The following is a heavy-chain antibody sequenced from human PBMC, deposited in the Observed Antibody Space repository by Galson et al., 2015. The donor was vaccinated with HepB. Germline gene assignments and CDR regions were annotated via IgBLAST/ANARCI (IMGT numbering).Heavy chain of an antibody. CDR2: ITSNGGRT. CDR1: GFTFSRYA. Sequence: SLRLSCAASGFTFSRYAMTWVRQAPGKGLEWISSITSNGGRTFYTNSVKGRFTISRDNSRKTVVLQLSSLRPEDTAVYYCAKDGIMVSNNPYQLHFWGQGTMVSVPS. J-gene: IGHJ4*02. D-gene: IGHD2-8*01. V-gene: IGHV3-23*01. CDR3: AKDGIMVSNNPYQLHF.